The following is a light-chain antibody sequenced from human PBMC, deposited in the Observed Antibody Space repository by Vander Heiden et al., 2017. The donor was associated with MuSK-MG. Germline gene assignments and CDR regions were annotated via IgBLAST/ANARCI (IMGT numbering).Light chain of an antibody. CDR3: SSYTSSIPVV. CDR2: DVS. CDR1: SSYVRGYNY. V-gene: IGLV2-14*01. Sequence: QSALPQPASVSGSPGQSITISCTGTSSYVRGYNYDSWYQQHASNAPKLMIYDVSNRPSGVSNRFSGSKSGNTASLTISGLQAEDEADYYCSSYTSSIPVVFGGGTKLTVL. J-gene: IGLJ2*01.